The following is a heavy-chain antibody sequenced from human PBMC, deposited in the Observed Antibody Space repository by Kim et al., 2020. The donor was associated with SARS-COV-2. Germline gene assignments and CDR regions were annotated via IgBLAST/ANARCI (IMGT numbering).Heavy chain of an antibody. CDR2: ISYSGIT. J-gene: IGHJ4*02. Sequence: SETLSLTCSVSGGSISTYYWSWIRQPPGEGLEYIGYISYSGITNYNPSLKSRVAISVDTSKNHFSLMLSSVTAADTAVYYCARKKSTDWTFDYWGQGTL. V-gene: IGHV4-59*08. D-gene: IGHD3-9*01. CDR3: ARKKSTDWTFDY. CDR1: GGSISTYY.